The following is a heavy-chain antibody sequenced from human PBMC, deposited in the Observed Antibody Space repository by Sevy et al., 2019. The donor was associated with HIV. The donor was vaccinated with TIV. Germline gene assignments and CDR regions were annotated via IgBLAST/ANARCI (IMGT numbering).Heavy chain of an antibody. CDR3: AREDYSNYYFYAMDV. Sequence: GSLSLSCAASGFIFSNYGMNWVRQAPGKGLEWVSSISSSGSYIYYGDSMKGRFTISRDNAKNSLFLQMNSLRAEDTAVYYCAREDYSNYYFYAMDVWGQGTTVTVSS. J-gene: IGHJ6*02. D-gene: IGHD4-4*01. CDR1: GFIFSNYG. CDR2: ISSSGSYI. V-gene: IGHV3-21*01.